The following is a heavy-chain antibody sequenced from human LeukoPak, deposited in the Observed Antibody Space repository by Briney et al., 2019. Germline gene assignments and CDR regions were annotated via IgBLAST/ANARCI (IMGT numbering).Heavy chain of an antibody. Sequence: PGGSLRLSCAASGFTFSSYAMHWVRQAPGKGLEWVAVISYDGSNKYYADSVKGRFTISRDNSKNTLYLQMDGLRAEDTAVYYCARSSMVRGALDAFDIWGQGTMVTVSS. V-gene: IGHV3-30*14. CDR3: ARSSMVRGALDAFDI. D-gene: IGHD3-10*01. J-gene: IGHJ3*02. CDR1: GFTFSSYA. CDR2: ISYDGSNK.